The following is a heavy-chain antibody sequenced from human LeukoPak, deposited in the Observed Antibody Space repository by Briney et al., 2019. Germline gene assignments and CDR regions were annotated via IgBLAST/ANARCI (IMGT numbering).Heavy chain of an antibody. CDR1: GFTFSSYR. V-gene: IGHV3-48*01. D-gene: IGHD3-22*01. Sequence: GGSLRLSCAASGFTFSSYRMSWVRQAPGKGLEWVSYISSRSSAIYYADSVKGRFTISRDNAKNSLYLQMNSLRAEDTAVYYCARDWGYYYDTPYYYGMDVWGQGTTVTVSS. CDR3: ARDWGYYYDTPYYYGMDV. CDR2: ISSRSSAI. J-gene: IGHJ6*02.